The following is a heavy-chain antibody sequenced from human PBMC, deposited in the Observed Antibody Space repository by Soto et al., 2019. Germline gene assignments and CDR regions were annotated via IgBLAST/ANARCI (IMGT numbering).Heavy chain of an antibody. Sequence: EVQLVESGEGLVQPGGSLRLSCAASGFTFSSYAMHWVRQAPGKGLEYVSAISSNGGSTYYADSVKGRFTISRDNSKNTLYLQMGSLRAEDMAVYYCARSLDRDYYYYGMDVWGQGTTVTVSS. CDR2: ISSNGGST. CDR1: GFTFSSYA. V-gene: IGHV3-64*02. J-gene: IGHJ6*02. D-gene: IGHD3-10*01. CDR3: ARSLDRDYYYYGMDV.